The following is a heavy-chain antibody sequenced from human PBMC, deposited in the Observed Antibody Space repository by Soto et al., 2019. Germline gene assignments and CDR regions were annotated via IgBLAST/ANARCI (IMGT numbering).Heavy chain of an antibody. Sequence: ASGTPFLTCPFSGGPISSYYWGWIRQPPGKGLEWIGYIYYSGSTNYNPSLKSRVTISVDTSKNQFSLKLSSVTAADTAVYYCARRYGPGFDYWGQGTLVTVSS. D-gene: IGHD4-17*01. CDR1: GGPISSYY. V-gene: IGHV4-59*08. CDR3: ARRYGPGFDY. J-gene: IGHJ4*02. CDR2: IYYSGST.